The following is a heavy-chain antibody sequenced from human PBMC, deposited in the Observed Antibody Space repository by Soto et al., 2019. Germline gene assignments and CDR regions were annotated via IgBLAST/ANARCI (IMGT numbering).Heavy chain of an antibody. V-gene: IGHV3-7*01. CDR1: GFTFSGYW. CDR3: ATNFQAMLCMILLQNVVNI. CDR2: INQDGSEK. D-gene: IGHD3-16*01. J-gene: IGHJ3*02. Sequence: GGSLRLSCAASGFTFSGYWRSWVRQAPGKGLEWVANINQDGSEKYYVDSVKGRFTISRDYAKNSVYLQMDSLRAEDTAVYYCATNFQAMLCMILLQNVVNIWGQGIMVTVTS.